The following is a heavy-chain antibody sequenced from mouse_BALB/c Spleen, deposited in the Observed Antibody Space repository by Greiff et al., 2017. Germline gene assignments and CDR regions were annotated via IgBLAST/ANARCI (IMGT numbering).Heavy chain of an antibody. CDR2: ISSGGSYT. Sequence: DVKLVESGGGLVKPGGSLKLSCAASGFTFSSYAMSWVRQSPEKRLEWVAEISSGGSYTYYPDTVTGRFTISRDNAKNTLYLEMSSLRSEDTAMYYCASYGNPAWFAYWGQGTLVTVSA. V-gene: IGHV5-9-4*01. J-gene: IGHJ3*01. CDR3: ASYGNPAWFAY. CDR1: GFTFSSYA. D-gene: IGHD2-1*01.